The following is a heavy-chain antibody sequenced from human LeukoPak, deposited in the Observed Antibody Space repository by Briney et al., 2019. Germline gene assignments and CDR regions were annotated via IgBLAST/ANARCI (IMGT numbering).Heavy chain of an antibody. CDR2: INPSGGST. Sequence: ASVKVSCKASGYTFTRDYMHWVRQAPGQGLEWMGIINPSGGSTSYAQKFQGRVTMTRDTSTSTFYMELSSLRSEDTAVYYCAQQRQRWGPIGYWGPGTLVTVSS. J-gene: IGHJ4*01. D-gene: IGHD6-25*01. CDR1: GYTFTRDY. CDR3: AQQRQRWGPIGY. V-gene: IGHV1-46*01.